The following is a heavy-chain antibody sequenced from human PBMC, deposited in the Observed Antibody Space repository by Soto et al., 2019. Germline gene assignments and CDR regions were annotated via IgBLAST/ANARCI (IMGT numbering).Heavy chain of an antibody. CDR1: GGTFSSYT. J-gene: IGHJ5*02. CDR3: ARATYYYDASGPLDP. V-gene: IGHV1-69*02. D-gene: IGHD3-22*01. CDR2: IIPILGIT. Sequence: VASVKVSCKAYGGTFSSYTISWVRQAPGQGLEWMGRIIPILGITNYAQKFQGRVTITADKSTSTAYMELSSLRSEDTAVYYCARATYYYDASGPLDPWGQGTLVTVS.